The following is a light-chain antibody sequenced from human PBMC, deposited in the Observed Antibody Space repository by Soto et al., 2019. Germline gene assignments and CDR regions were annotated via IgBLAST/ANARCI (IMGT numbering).Light chain of an antibody. J-gene: IGLJ3*02. CDR1: SSNMGTSY. CDR3: AAWDDSLSGWV. V-gene: IGLV1-47*01. CDR2: RNN. Sequence: QSVLTQPPSASGTPGQRVTISCSGSSSNMGTSYVYWYQQLPGTAPKLLIYRNNQRPSGVPDRFSGSKSGTSASLAISGLRSEDEADYYCAAWDDSLSGWVFGGGTKVTVL.